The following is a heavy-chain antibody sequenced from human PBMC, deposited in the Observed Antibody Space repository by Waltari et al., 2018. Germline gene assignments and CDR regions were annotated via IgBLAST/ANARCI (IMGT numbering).Heavy chain of an antibody. D-gene: IGHD1-7*01. CDR3: ARVFITGTTAWYFAY. V-gene: IGHV4-59*01. J-gene: IGHJ4*02. Sequence: QVQLQESGPGLVKPSETLSLTCTVSGGSISSYYWSWIRQPPGKGLAGLVYIAYSGSINYHPSLKSRVTISVDTSKHQFSLKLRSVTAADSAVYYCARVFITGTTAWYFAYWGQGTLVTVSS. CDR1: GGSISSYY. CDR2: IAYSGSI.